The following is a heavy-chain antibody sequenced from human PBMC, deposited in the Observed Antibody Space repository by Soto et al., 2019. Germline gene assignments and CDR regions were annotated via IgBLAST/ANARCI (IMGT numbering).Heavy chain of an antibody. V-gene: IGHV4-30-4*08. Sequence: PSETLSLTCAVSGGSINSGGYYWSWIRQHPGKGLEWIGYIYYSGSTYYNPSLKSRVTISVDTSKNQFSLKLSSVTAADTAVYYCARGGTMVRGVIPGYFDYWGQGTLVTVSS. CDR2: IYYSGST. D-gene: IGHD3-10*01. CDR1: GGSINSGGYY. J-gene: IGHJ4*02. CDR3: ARGGTMVRGVIPGYFDY.